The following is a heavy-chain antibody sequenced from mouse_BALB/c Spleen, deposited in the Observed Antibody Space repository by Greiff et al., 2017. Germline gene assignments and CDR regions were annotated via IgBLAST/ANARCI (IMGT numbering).Heavy chain of an antibody. CDR3: ARDKPDQYYFDY. CDR1: GFTFTDYY. J-gene: IGHJ2*01. CDR2: IRNKANGYTT. Sequence: EVKVVESGGGLVQPGGSLRLSCATSGFTFTDYYMSWVRQPPGKALEWLGFIRNKANGYTTEYSASVKGRFTISRDNSQSILYLQMNTLRAEDSATYYCARDKPDQYYFDYWGQGTTLTVSS. V-gene: IGHV7-3*02.